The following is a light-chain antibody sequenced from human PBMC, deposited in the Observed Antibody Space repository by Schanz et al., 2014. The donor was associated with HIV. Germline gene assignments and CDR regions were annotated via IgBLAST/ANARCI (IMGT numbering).Light chain of an antibody. J-gene: IGLJ1*01. V-gene: IGLV1-40*01. Sequence: QSVLTQPPSVSGAPGQRVTISCTGSSSNIGAGYDVHWYQHLPGTAPKLLIYGNSHRPSGVPDRFSGSKSGTSASLAISGLRSEDEADYYCAAWDDSLSALYVFGTGTKLTVL. CDR2: GNS. CDR1: SSNIGAGYD. CDR3: AAWDDSLSALYV.